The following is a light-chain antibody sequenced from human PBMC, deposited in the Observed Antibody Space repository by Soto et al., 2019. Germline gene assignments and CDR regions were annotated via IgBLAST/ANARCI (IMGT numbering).Light chain of an antibody. V-gene: IGKV3-11*01. CDR2: DAS. CDR3: QQRSNWPPALT. J-gene: IGKJ4*01. Sequence: EIVLTQSPATLSLSPGERATLSCRASQSVSSYLAWYQQKPGQAPRLLIYDASNRATGIPVRFSGSGSGTDFNLTISSLEPEDFAVYYCQQRSNWPPALTFGGGTKVEIK. CDR1: QSVSSY.